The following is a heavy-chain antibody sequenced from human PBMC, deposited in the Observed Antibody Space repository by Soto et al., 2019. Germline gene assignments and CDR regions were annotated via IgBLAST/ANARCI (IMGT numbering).Heavy chain of an antibody. V-gene: IGHV1-18*01. CDR3: ARVSVGIFGVVIIGGMDV. CDR2: ISAYNGNT. D-gene: IGHD3-3*01. CDR1: GYTFTSYG. J-gene: IGHJ6*02. Sequence: QVQLVQSGAEVKKPGASVKVSCKASGYTFTSYGISWVRQAPGQGLEWMGWISAYNGNTNYAQKLQGRVTMTTDTSTSTAYMELRSLRSADTAVYYCARVSVGIFGVVIIGGMDVWGQGTTVTVSS.